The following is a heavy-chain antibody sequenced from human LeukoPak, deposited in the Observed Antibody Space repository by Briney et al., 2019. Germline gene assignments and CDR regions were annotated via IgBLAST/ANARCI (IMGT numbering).Heavy chain of an antibody. CDR1: GFTFSSYW. V-gene: IGHV3-23*01. CDR3: TKEHSSWYLTPYYGMDV. J-gene: IGHJ6*02. Sequence: PGGSLRLSCAASGFTFSSYWMSWVRQAPGKGLEWVSAISGSGGSTYYADSVKGRFTISRDNSKNTLYLQMNSLRAEDTAVYYCTKEHSSWYLTPYYGMDVWGQGTTVTVSS. D-gene: IGHD6-13*01. CDR2: ISGSGGST.